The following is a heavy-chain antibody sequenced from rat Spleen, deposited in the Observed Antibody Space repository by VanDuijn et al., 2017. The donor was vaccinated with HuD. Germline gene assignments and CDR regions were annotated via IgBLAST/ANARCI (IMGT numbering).Heavy chain of an antibody. V-gene: IGHV5S23*01. Sequence: EVQLVESGGGLVQPGRSLKLSCAASGFTFSNYYMAWVRQAPTKGLEWVAYISTGGVNTYYRDSVKGRFTVSRDNAKSTLNLQMDSLRSEDTATYYCSTAGSGLDYYYDGYWFAYWGQGTLVTVSS. J-gene: IGHJ3*01. CDR1: GFTFSNYY. CDR3: STAGSGLDYYYDGYWFAY. CDR2: ISTGGVNT. D-gene: IGHD1-12*03.